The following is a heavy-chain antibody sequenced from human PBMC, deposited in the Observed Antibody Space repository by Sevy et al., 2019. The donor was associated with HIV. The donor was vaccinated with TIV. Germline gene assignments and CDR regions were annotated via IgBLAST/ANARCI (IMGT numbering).Heavy chain of an antibody. D-gene: IGHD3-16*01. CDR1: GYTFTGYY. J-gene: IGHJ4*02. Sequence: ASVKVSCKASGYTFTGYYMHWVRQAPGQGLEWMGWINPNSGGTNYAQKFQGWVTMTRDTSISTAYMELSRLRSDDTAVYYCARGGGFRSYKPQAVDYWGQGTLVTVSS. CDR3: ARGGGFRSYKPQAVDY. V-gene: IGHV1-2*04. CDR2: INPNSGGT.